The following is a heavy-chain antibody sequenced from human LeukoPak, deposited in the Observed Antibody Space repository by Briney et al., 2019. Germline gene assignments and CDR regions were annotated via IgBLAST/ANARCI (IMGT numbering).Heavy chain of an antibody. V-gene: IGHV3-30*18. CDR1: GFTFRSYG. CDR2: ISYDGTNK. J-gene: IGHJ4*02. CDR3: AKDRYVLRYFDWLPFDY. Sequence: PGRSLRLSCAASGFTFRSYGMHWVRQAPGKGLEWVAVISYDGTNKYYGDSVKGRFTISRDNSKNTLYLQMNSLRAEDTAVYYCAKDRYVLRYFDWLPFDYWGQGTLVTVSS. D-gene: IGHD3-9*01.